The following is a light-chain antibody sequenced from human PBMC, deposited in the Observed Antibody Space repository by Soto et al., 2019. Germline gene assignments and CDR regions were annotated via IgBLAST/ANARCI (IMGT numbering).Light chain of an antibody. CDR1: QAVNTR. J-gene: IGKJ1*01. CDR2: LAS. Sequence: EIVLTQSPATLSSFPGDRVTLSCRASQAVNTRLAWYQHRPGQAPRLLIYLASNRAAGVPSRFSVSGSGTDFTLTISAVDPEDFAVYYCHQRQSWPRTFGQGTTVDI. CDR3: HQRQSWPRT. V-gene: IGKV3-11*01.